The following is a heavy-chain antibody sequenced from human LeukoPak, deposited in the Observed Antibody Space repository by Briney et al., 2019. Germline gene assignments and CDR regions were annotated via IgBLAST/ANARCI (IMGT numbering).Heavy chain of an antibody. D-gene: IGHD2-15*01. Sequence: PGGSLRLSCAASEFTFSNYAMTWVRQAPGKGLEWVSTITGNGGNTYSADSVKGRFTISRDNSKSTLCLQMNSLRAEDTAVYYCAKQLGYCSDGSCYFPYWGQGTLVTVSS. CDR1: EFTFSNYA. J-gene: IGHJ4*02. CDR2: ITGNGGNT. V-gene: IGHV3-23*01. CDR3: AKQLGYCSDGSCYFPY.